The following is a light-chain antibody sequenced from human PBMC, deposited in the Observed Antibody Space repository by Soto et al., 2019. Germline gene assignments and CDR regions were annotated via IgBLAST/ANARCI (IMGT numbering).Light chain of an antibody. CDR1: SSDVGSYNL. Sequence: QLVLTQPASVSGSPGQSITISCTGTSSDVGSYNLVSWYQQHPGKAPKLMIYEVSKRPSGVSNRFSGSKSGNTASLTISGLQAEDEADYYCCSYAGSSTLNVFGTGTKVTVL. CDR3: CSYAGSSTLNV. V-gene: IGLV2-23*02. CDR2: EVS. J-gene: IGLJ1*01.